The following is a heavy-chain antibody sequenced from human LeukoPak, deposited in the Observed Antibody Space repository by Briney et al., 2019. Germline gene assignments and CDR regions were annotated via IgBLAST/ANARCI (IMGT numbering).Heavy chain of an antibody. CDR1: GYIFTSYW. J-gene: IGHJ6*02. CDR2: IYPGDSDT. Sequence: GESLKISCRVSGYIFTSYWIDWVRQMPGKGLEWMGSIYPGDSDTRYSPSFQGQVTISADKTISSAYLQWSSLKASDTAIYYCARPGGMDVWGQGTTVTVSS. V-gene: IGHV5-51*01. CDR3: ARPGGMDV.